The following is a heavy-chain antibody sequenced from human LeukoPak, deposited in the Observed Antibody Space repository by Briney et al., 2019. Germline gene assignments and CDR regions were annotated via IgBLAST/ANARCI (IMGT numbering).Heavy chain of an antibody. CDR2: INPGGGST. V-gene: IGHV1-46*01. CDR1: GYTFTSYY. CDR3: ARDSVRNRLYNWFDP. J-gene: IGHJ5*02. D-gene: IGHD6-25*01. Sequence: ASVKVSCKASGYTFTSYYMHWVRQAPGQGLEWMGLINPGGGSTSYAQKFQGRVTMTRDTSTSTVYMELSSLRSEDAAVYYCARDSVRNRLYNWFDPWGQGTLVTVSS.